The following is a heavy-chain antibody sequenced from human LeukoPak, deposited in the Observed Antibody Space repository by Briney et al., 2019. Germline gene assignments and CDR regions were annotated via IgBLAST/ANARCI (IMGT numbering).Heavy chain of an antibody. D-gene: IGHD1-26*01. V-gene: IGHV3-21*01. J-gene: IGHJ6*03. CDR1: GFTFSSYS. CDR2: ISSSSSYI. CDR3: ARFSGSYSAFYYYYMDV. Sequence: GGSLRLSCAASGFTFSSYSMNWVRQAPGKGLEWVSSISSSSSYIYYADSVKGRFTISRDNAKNSLYLQMNSLRAEDTAVYYCARFSGSYSAFYYYYMDVWGKGATVTISS.